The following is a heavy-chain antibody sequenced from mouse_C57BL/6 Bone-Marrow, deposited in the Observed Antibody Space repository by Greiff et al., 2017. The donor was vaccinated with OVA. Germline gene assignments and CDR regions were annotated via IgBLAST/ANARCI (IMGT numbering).Heavy chain of an antibody. Sequence: QVQLKQPGAELVMPGASVKLSCKASGYTFTSYWMHWVKQRPGQGLEWIGELDPSDSYTNYNQKFKGKSTLTVDKSSSTAYMQLSSLTSEDSAVYYCARELFYAMDYWGQGTSVTVSS. J-gene: IGHJ4*01. CDR1: GYTFTSYW. CDR2: LDPSDSYT. CDR3: ARELFYAMDY. V-gene: IGHV1-69*01.